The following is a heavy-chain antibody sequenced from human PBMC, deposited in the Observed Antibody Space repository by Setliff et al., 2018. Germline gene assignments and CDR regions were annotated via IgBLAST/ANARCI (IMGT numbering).Heavy chain of an antibody. Sequence: PGGSLRLSCAASGFAFSDYYMSWIRQAPGQGLEWVSYISSSGSTIYYADSVKGRFTISRDNAKNSLYLQMSSLRAEDTAVYYYDSSDSGTHYYYYYMDVWGKGTTVTVSS. CDR1: GFAFSDYY. J-gene: IGHJ6*03. V-gene: IGHV3-11*04. CDR2: ISSSGSTI. CDR3: DSSDSGTHYYYYYMDV. D-gene: IGHD3-22*01.